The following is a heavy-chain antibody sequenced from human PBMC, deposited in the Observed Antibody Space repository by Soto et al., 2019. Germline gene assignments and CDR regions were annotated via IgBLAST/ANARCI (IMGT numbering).Heavy chain of an antibody. V-gene: IGHV3-23*01. D-gene: IGHD6-13*01. CDR3: AKDLAARSDY. Sequence: RGSLSLSCAASGFTFSSYAMSWVRQPPGKGLEWVSAISGSGGSTYYAASVKGLFTIARDNSKNTLYLQMNSLRAEDTAVYYCAKDLAARSDYWGQGALVTVSS. CDR2: ISGSGGST. CDR1: GFTFSSYA. J-gene: IGHJ4*02.